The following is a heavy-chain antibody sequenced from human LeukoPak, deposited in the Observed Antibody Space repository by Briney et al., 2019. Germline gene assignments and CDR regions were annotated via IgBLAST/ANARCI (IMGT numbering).Heavy chain of an antibody. CDR1: GASISGYY. D-gene: IGHD5-24*01. CDR2: IYTNGNT. Sequence: SETLSLTCTESGASISGYYWSWIRQPAGKGLEWIGRIYTNGNTNYNSAINSRVTMSLDTSKNQFSLKLSSLTAADTAVYYCARDRRAAGDGYNGGYYFDYWGQGALVTVSS. V-gene: IGHV4-4*07. CDR3: ARDRRAAGDGYNGGYYFDY. J-gene: IGHJ4*02.